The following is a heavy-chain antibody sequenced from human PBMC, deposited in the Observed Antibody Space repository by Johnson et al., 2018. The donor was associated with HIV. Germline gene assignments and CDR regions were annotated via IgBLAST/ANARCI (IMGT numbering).Heavy chain of an antibody. CDR2: ISSNVVST. V-gene: IGHV3-64*01. D-gene: IGHD2-15*01. CDR1: GFTFSSYA. Sequence: VQLVESGGGLVQPGGSLRLSWAASGFTFSSYAMHWVRQAPGKGLEYVSAISSNVVSTYYANSVKGRFTISRDNSKNTLYLQMGSLRAEDMAVYYCAREGTIHSAFDIWGQGTMVTVA. J-gene: IGHJ3*02. CDR3: AREGTIHSAFDI.